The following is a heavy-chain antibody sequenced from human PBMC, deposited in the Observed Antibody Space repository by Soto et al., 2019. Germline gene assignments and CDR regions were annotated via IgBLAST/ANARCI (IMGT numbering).Heavy chain of an antibody. V-gene: IGHV1-8*01. D-gene: IGHD3-16*01. CDR2: MNAKSGDT. CDR3: ARGNAFNYAGFDV. CDR1: GYTFSDFD. Sequence: ASVKVSCKASGYTFSDFDINWLRQAAGQGPEWMGWMNAKSGDTFSAQRLQGKFNMTWDTSLSTAYMEVGSLTSDDAAIHYCARGNAFNYAGFDVWGQGTTVTVSS. J-gene: IGHJ6*02.